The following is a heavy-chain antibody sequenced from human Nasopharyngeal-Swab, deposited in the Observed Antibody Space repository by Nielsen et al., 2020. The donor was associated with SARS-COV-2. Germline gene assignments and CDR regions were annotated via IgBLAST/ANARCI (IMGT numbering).Heavy chain of an antibody. Sequence: SETLSPPCTVSGASIAYSTFSGGWSRQPPGKGLEWMGNIHYTGNTYQNPCLKSRLTISVDKSKNQFSLQLNSVTAADTAVYYCVRSSSWYYFDYWAQGTQVTVSS. CDR2: IHYTGNT. CDR3: VRSSSWYYFDY. J-gene: IGHJ4*02. CDR1: GASIAYSTFS. V-gene: IGHV4-39*01. D-gene: IGHD6-13*01.